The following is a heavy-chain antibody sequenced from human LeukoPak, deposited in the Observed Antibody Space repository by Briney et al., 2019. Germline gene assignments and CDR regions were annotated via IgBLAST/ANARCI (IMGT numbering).Heavy chain of an antibody. CDR1: GGSISSYY. Sequence: NPSETLSLTCTVSGGSISSYYWSWIRQPPGEGLEWIGYIYYSGSTNYNPSLKSRVTISVDTSKNQFSLKLSSVTAADTAVYYCARLSLEYQLQTSSYYYGMDVWGQGTTVTVSS. CDR3: ARLSLEYQLQTSSYYYGMDV. J-gene: IGHJ6*02. D-gene: IGHD2-2*01. CDR2: IYYSGST. V-gene: IGHV4-59*08.